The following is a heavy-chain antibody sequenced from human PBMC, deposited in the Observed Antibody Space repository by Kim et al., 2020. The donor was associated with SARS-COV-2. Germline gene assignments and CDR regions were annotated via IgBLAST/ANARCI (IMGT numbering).Heavy chain of an antibody. V-gene: IGHV1-69*06. CDR3: ARDTKLRRWFDNGGYKWFDP. J-gene: IGHJ5*02. CDR1: GGAFSDYG. CDR2: IIPLFGTA. D-gene: IGHD2-15*01. Sequence: SVKVSCKASGGAFSDYGISWVRQAPGQGLEWMGAIIPLFGTADYAQKFQGRVTMTADRSTSTVHMELNSLTYDDTAVYYCARDTKLRRWFDNGGYKWFDPWGQGTQVTVSS.